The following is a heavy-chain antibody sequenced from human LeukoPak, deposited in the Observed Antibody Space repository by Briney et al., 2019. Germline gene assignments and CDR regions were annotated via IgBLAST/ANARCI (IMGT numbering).Heavy chain of an antibody. CDR2: IYYREST. J-gene: IGHJ4*02. CDR3: ASLIAAAGNFDY. CDR1: GGSISSSSYY. V-gene: IGHV4-39*07. Sequence: SETLSLTCTVSGGSISSSSYYWGWIRQPPGKGLEWIGSIYYRESTYYNPSLKRRVAISVDTSKNQFSLKLSSATAADTAVYYCASLIAAAGNFDYWGQGTLVTVSS. D-gene: IGHD6-13*01.